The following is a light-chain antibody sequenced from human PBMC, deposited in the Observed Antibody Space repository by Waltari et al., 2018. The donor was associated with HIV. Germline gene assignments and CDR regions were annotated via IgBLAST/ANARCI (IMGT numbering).Light chain of an antibody. CDR1: QSILYSTINKNF. CDR3: QQSYSPPLN. Sequence: DLVMTQSPDSLAVSLGERATINCTSSQSILYSTINKNFLAWYQRKPGQPPRLLIYWASTRQSGVPDRFSGSGSGTDFTLTINSLQPEDFATYYCQQSYSPPLNFGPGTEVEVK. CDR2: WAS. J-gene: IGKJ3*01. V-gene: IGKV4-1*01.